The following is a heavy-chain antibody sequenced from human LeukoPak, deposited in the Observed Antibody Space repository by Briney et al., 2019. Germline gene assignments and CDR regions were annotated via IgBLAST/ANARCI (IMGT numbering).Heavy chain of an antibody. V-gene: IGHV5-51*03. CDR2: IYPADSHDSDT. CDR3: ATTRSNRWYDAFDI. D-gene: IGHD2-15*01. J-gene: IGHJ3*02. CDR1: AYSFTDYW. Sequence: PGESVKISCKASAYSFTDYWIAWVRQMPGQGLEWMGIIYPADSHDSDTRYSPSFQGQVTISADKSISTAYLQWSSLKASDTAMYYCATTRSNRWYDAFDIWGQGTMVTVSS.